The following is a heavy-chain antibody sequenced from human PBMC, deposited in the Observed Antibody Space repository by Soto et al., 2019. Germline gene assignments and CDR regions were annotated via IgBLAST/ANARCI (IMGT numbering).Heavy chain of an antibody. V-gene: IGHV4-39*01. D-gene: IGHD5-12*01. CDR3: ARRLRSGYDSYYFDY. J-gene: IGHJ4*02. Sequence: SETLSLTCTVSGGSISSSSYYWGWIRQPPGKGLEWIGSIYYSGSTYYNPSLKSRVTISVDTSKNQFSLKLSSVTAADTAVYYCARRLRSGYDSYYFDYWGQGTLVTVSS. CDR2: IYYSGST. CDR1: GGSISSSSYY.